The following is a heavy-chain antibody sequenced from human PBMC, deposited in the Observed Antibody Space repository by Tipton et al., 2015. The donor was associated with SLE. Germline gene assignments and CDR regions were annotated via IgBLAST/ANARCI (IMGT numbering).Heavy chain of an antibody. Sequence: TLSLTCTVSGGSISSSSYYWGWIRQPPGKGLEWIGEINHSGSTNYNPSLKSRVTISVDTSKNQFSLKLSSVTAADTAVYYCARGAGIVATWGQGTLVTVSS. D-gene: IGHD5-12*01. CDR2: INHSGST. V-gene: IGHV4-39*07. CDR3: ARGAGIVAT. CDR1: GGSISSSSYY. J-gene: IGHJ5*02.